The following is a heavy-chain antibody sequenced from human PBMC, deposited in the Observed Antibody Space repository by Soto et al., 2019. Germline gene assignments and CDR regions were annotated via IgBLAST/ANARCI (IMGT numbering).Heavy chain of an antibody. CDR2: ISWNSGSI. V-gene: IGHV3-9*01. CDR1: GFTFDDYA. D-gene: IGHD5-18*01. Sequence: PGGSLRLSCAASGFTFDDYAMHWFRQAPGKGLEWVSGISWNSGSIGYADSVKGRFTISRDNAKNSLYLQMNSLRAEDTALYYCAKAKGYSYGYNWFDPWGQGTLVTVSS. J-gene: IGHJ5*02. CDR3: AKAKGYSYGYNWFDP.